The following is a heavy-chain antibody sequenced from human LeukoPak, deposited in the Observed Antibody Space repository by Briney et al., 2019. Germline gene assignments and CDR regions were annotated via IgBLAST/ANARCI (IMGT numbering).Heavy chain of an antibody. CDR1: GFTFSNYG. D-gene: IGHD3-10*01. Sequence: GGSLRLSCAASGFTFSNYGMHWVRQAPGKGLEWVAFIYYHGNNKNYADFVKGRFTISGDNSKNTLFLQMNSLRAEDTAVYYCARGNYYGSGCDFWGQGSLVTVSS. J-gene: IGHJ4*02. CDR2: IYYHGNNK. CDR3: ARGNYYGSGCDF. V-gene: IGHV3-30*02.